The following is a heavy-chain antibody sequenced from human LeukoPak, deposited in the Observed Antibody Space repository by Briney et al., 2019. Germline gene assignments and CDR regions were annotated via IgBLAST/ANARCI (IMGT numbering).Heavy chain of an antibody. Sequence: GGSLRLSCAASGFTVSSNYMSWVRQAPGKGLEWVSVIYSGGSTYYADSVKGRFTISRDNSKNTLYLQMNSLRAEDTAVYYCAREAKGYYDYMDVWGKGTTVTISS. V-gene: IGHV3-66*01. CDR2: IYSGGST. J-gene: IGHJ6*03. CDR1: GFTVSSNY. CDR3: AREAKGYYDYMDV. D-gene: IGHD1-26*01.